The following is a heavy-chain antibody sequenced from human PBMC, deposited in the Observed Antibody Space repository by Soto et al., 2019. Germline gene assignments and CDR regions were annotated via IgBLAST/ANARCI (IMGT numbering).Heavy chain of an antibody. CDR3: ARAVAVPADFDY. Sequence: QVQLVQSGAEEKKPGASVKVSCKASGYTFTAYAMHWVRQAPGQRLEWMGWINAGNGNTKYSQKFQGRVTITRDTSASTAYMELSSLRSEDTAAYYCARAVAVPADFDYWGQGTLVTFSS. CDR1: GYTFTAYA. CDR2: INAGNGNT. V-gene: IGHV1-3*05. J-gene: IGHJ4*02. D-gene: IGHD6-19*01.